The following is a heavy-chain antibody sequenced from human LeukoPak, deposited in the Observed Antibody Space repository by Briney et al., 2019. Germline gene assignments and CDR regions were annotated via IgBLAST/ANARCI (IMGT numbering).Heavy chain of an antibody. V-gene: IGHV3-21*01. CDR1: GFTFSSYA. J-gene: IGHJ3*02. CDR2: ISSSSSYI. D-gene: IGHD3-16*01. CDR3: ARGGLDDAFDI. Sequence: TTGGSLRLSCAASGFTFSSYAMSWVRQAPGKGLEWVSSISSSSSYIYYADSVKGRFTISRDNAKNSLYLQMNSLRAEDTAVYYCARGGLDDAFDIWGQGTMVTVSS.